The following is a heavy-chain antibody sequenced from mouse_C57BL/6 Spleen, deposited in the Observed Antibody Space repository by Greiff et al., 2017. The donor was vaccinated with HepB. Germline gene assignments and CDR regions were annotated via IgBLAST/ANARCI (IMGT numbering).Heavy chain of an antibody. Sequence: EVQLQQSGAELVKPGASVKLSCTASGFNITDYYMHWVKQRPEQGLEWIGRIDPEDGETKYAPKFQGKATITADTSSNTAYLQLSSLTSEDAAVYYCARGRDNCYGSSPAWFAYWGQGTPVTVSA. J-gene: IGHJ3*01. CDR2: IDPEDGET. V-gene: IGHV14-2*01. D-gene: IGHD1-1*01. CDR1: GFNITDYY. CDR3: ARGRDNCYGSSPAWFAY.